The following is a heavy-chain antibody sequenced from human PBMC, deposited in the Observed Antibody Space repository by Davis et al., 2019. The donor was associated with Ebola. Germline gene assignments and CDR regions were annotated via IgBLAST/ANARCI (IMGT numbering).Heavy chain of an antibody. CDR1: GGSISSGSYY. J-gene: IGHJ4*02. D-gene: IGHD6-13*01. Sequence: SETLSLTCSVSGGSISSGSYYWGWIRQPPGKGLEWIGYIYYSGSTNYNPSLKSRVTISVDTSKNQFSLKLSSVTAADTAVYYCASGYSSSWYDYWGQGTLVTVSS. V-gene: IGHV4-61*01. CDR3: ASGYSSSWYDY. CDR2: IYYSGST.